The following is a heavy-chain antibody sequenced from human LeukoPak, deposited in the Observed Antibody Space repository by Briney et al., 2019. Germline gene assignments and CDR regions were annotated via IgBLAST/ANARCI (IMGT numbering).Heavy chain of an antibody. CDR3: AKLAAEGYCSGGSCSNWFDP. CDR1: GFTFSSYA. D-gene: IGHD2-15*01. CDR2: ITGSGGST. Sequence: GGSLRLSCAASGFTFSSYAMSWVRQAPGKGLEWVSAITGSGGSTYYSDSVKGRFTISRDNSKNTLFLQMNSLRAEDTAVYYCAKLAAEGYCSGGSCSNWFDPWGQGTLVTVSS. V-gene: IGHV3-23*01. J-gene: IGHJ5*02.